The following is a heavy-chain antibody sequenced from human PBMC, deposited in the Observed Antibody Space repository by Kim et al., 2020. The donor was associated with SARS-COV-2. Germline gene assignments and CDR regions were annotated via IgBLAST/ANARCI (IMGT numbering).Heavy chain of an antibody. Sequence: ASVKVSCKTSGYTFTGYPMHWLRQAPGQSPEWMGWIIPGNGITEYSQKFKGRVTITRDTSARTAYMEMGSLESEDTAVYYCARAGVRYCSGGSCRDGLDMWGQGKMVVVSS. J-gene: IGHJ3*02. CDR2: IIPGNGIT. D-gene: IGHD2-15*01. CDR3: ARAGVRYCSGGSCRDGLDM. V-gene: IGHV1-3*01. CDR1: GYTFTGYP.